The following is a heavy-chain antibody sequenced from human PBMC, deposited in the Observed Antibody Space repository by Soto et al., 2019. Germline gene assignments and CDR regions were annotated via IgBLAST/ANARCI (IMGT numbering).Heavy chain of an antibody. CDR2: LHYSGSD. Sequence: SETLSLTCSVSGVSMSDYYGSWIRQSPGKGLEHIGYLHYSGSDNYNPSLKSRVTISMDRSKNQFSLKMSSMTAADTAIYYCARSGHIFAGVIWGQGILVTVSS. J-gene: IGHJ4*02. V-gene: IGHV4-59*01. D-gene: IGHD3-16*01. CDR3: ARSGHIFAGVI. CDR1: GVSMSDYY.